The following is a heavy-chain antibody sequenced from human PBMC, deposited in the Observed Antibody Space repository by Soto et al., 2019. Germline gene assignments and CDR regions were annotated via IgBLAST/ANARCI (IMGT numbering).Heavy chain of an antibody. CDR1: GDSISSSYNY. CDR2: IYYSGST. Sequence: QVQLQESGPGLVKASQTLSLTCTVSGDSISSSYNYWSWVRQHPGKGLEWIGYIYYSGSTYYDPYLKGRLTISVDTSKNQFSLNLSSGTAADTAVYYCARVGGCGRSSCYAVDYGMDVWGQGTTVTVSS. J-gene: IGHJ6*02. CDR3: ARVGGCGRSSCYAVDYGMDV. D-gene: IGHD2-2*01. V-gene: IGHV4-31*03.